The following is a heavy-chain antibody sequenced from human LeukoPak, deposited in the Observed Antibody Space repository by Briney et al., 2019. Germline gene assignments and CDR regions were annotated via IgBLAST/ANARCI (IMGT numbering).Heavy chain of an antibody. V-gene: IGHV4-39*01. CDR2: IYYSGST. Sequence: SETLSLTCTVSGGSISSSSYYWGWIRQPPGKGLEWIGSIYYSGSTYYNPSLKSRVTISVDTSKNQFSLKLSSVTAADTAVYYCARTNWGGLDYFDYWGQGTLVTVSS. D-gene: IGHD7-27*01. CDR3: ARTNWGGLDYFDY. CDR1: GGSISSSSYY. J-gene: IGHJ4*02.